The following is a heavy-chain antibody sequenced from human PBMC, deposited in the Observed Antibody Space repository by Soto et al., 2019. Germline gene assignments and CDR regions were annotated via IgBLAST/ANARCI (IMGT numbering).Heavy chain of an antibody. CDR1: GGTFSSYA. CDR3: AGNDFWSGYYRHPGKDYYYGMDV. J-gene: IGHJ6*02. Sequence: GASVKVSCKASGGTFSSYAISWVRQAPGQGLEWMGGIIPIFGTANYAQKFQGRVTITADESTSTAYMELSSLRSEDTAVYYCAGNDFWSGYYRHPGKDYYYGMDVWGQGTTVTVSS. V-gene: IGHV1-69*13. CDR2: IIPIFGTA. D-gene: IGHD3-3*01.